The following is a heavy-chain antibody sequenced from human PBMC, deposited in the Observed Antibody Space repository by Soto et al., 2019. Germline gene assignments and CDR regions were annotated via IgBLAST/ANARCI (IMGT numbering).Heavy chain of an antibody. Sequence: EVQLVESGGGLVQPGGSLRLSCAASGFTFRSYAMSWVRQAPGKGLEWVSTISASGGSTYHADSVKGRFTISRDNSKNTLYLQMNSLRDEDTAAYYCAKDMCGSGSYYIYGMDVWGQGTTVTVS. J-gene: IGHJ6*02. V-gene: IGHV3-23*04. D-gene: IGHD3-10*01. CDR3: AKDMCGSGSYYIYGMDV. CDR2: ISASGGST. CDR1: GFTFRSYA.